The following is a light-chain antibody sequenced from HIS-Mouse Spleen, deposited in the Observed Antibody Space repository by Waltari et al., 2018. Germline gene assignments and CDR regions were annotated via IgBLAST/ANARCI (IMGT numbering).Light chain of an antibody. CDR2: DAS. J-gene: IGKJ4*01. Sequence: DIQMTQSPSSLSASVGDRVTITCQASQDISNYLNWYQQKPGKAPKLLTYDASNLETGVPSRFSGSGSGTDFTFTISSLRPEDIATYYCQQYDNLLTFGGGTKVEIK. CDR1: QDISNY. V-gene: IGKV1-33*01. CDR3: QQYDNLLT.